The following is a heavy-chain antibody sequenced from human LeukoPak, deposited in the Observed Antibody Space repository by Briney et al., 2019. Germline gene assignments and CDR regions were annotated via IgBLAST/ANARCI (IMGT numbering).Heavy chain of an antibody. V-gene: IGHV3-66*01. CDR2: IYSGDST. D-gene: IGHD6-13*01. CDR1: GFTVSSNY. J-gene: IGHJ4*02. CDR3: ARYTSSWYYFDY. Sequence: PGGSLRLSCAASGFTVSSNYMSWVRQAPGKGLEWVSLIYSGDSTYYADSVKGRFTISRDNSKNTLYLQMNSLRAEDTAVYYCARYTSSWYYFDYWGQGTLVTVSS.